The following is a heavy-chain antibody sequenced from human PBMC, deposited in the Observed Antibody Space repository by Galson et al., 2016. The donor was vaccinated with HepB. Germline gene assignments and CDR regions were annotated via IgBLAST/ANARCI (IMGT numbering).Heavy chain of an antibody. V-gene: IGHV3-7*03. CDR2: IKPDGSEK. Sequence: SLRLSCAVSGFNFRSHWMSWVRQAPGKGLEWVANIKPDGSEKYYVDSVKGRFSISRDNTQKSLYLQMNSLRAEGTAVYYCAGGYFWFGEGLSDYWGQGTLVTVSS. CDR3: AGGYFWFGEGLSDY. CDR1: GFNFRSHW. D-gene: IGHD3-10*01. J-gene: IGHJ4*02.